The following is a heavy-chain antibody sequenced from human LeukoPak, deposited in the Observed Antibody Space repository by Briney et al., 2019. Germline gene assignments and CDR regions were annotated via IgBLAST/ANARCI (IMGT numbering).Heavy chain of an antibody. CDR2: IYYNGST. CDR1: GGSISGGSISGYH. Sequence: TSETLSLTCSVSGGSISGGSISGYHWSWIRQTPEKALEWIGFIYYNGSTNYNPSLKSRVTISVDTSKNQFSLKLSSVTAADTAVYYCARAPLPLPFKGNFFDPWGQGTLVTVSS. CDR3: ARAPLPLPFKGNFFDP. V-gene: IGHV4-61*08. J-gene: IGHJ5*02.